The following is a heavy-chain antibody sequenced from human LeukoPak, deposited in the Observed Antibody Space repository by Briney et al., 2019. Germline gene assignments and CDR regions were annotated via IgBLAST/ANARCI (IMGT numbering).Heavy chain of an antibody. Sequence: PGGSLRLSCAASGFTFSSYAMHWVRQAPGKGLDYLSAISSNGGSTFFANSVKGRFTISRDNSKNTLYLQMGSLRAEDMAVYYCARAGEGYYDFWSGYYTGWPHFDYWGQGTLVTVSS. D-gene: IGHD3-3*01. CDR2: ISSNGGST. CDR1: GFTFSSYA. CDR3: ARAGEGYYDFWSGYYTGWPHFDY. J-gene: IGHJ4*02. V-gene: IGHV3-64*01.